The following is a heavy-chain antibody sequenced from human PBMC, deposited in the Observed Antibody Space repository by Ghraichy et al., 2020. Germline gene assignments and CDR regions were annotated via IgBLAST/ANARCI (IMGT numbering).Heavy chain of an antibody. J-gene: IGHJ4*02. CDR1: GFTFSTYA. Sequence: ESLNISCAASGFTFSTYAMSWVRQAPGKGLEWVSAIGGGGDSTYYADSVKGRFTISRDNSGNTLYLQMNSLRAEDTALYYCALYTVNFDFWGQGTLVTVSS. CDR2: IGGGGDST. V-gene: IGHV3-23*01. CDR3: ALYTVNFDF. D-gene: IGHD2-2*02.